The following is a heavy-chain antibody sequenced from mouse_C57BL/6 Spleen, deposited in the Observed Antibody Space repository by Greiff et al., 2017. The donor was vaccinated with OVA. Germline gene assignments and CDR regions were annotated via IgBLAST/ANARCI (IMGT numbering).Heavy chain of an antibody. CDR3: ARHYYGSRENYFDY. J-gene: IGHJ2*01. CDR1: GYTFTDYN. Sequence: VQLQQSGPELVKPGASVKIPCKASGYTFTDYNMDWVKQSHGKSLEWIGDINPNNGGTIYNQKFKGKATLTVDKSSSTAYMELRSLTSEDTAFYYCARHYYGSRENYFDYWGQGTTLTVSS. CDR2: INPNNGGT. D-gene: IGHD1-1*01. V-gene: IGHV1-18*01.